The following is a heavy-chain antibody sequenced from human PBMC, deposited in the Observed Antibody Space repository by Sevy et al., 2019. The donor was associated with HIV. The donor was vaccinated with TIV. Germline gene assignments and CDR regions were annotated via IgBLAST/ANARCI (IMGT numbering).Heavy chain of an antibody. V-gene: IGHV3-7*03. J-gene: IGHJ5*02. CDR2: IKQDGSEK. CDR1: GFTFSSYW. D-gene: IGHD3-22*01. CDR3: MIEVKGDYDSSGYGRFDP. Sequence: GGYLRLSCAASGFTFSSYWMSWVRQAPGKGLEWVANIKQDGSEKYYVDSVKGRFTNSRDNAKNSLYLQMNSLRAEDTAVYYCMIEVKGDYDSSGYGRFDPWGQGTLVTVSS.